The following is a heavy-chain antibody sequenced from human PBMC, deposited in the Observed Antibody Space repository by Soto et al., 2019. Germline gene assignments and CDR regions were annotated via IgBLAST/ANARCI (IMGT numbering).Heavy chain of an antibody. J-gene: IGHJ4*02. CDR1: GGTFSNYV. CDR2: IIPISGAA. CDR3: ARDMTRTVVPYFDF. D-gene: IGHD1-7*01. V-gene: IGHV1-69*06. Sequence: KVSCKASGGTFSNYVVNWVRQAPGQGLEWMGRIIPISGAANYAQKFQGRVTITADKSTSTSYMELSSLRSEDTAVYYCARDMTRTVVPYFDFWGQGTLVTVSS.